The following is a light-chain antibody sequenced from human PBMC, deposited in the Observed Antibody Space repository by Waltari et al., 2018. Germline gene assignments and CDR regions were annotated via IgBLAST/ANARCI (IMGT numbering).Light chain of an antibody. CDR2: AAS. Sequence: EIVMTQSPIILSVSPGERATLSCRASHSVGTHLAWYQQRPGQPPRLVIFAASTRATGVPVRFSGSGSGTEFTLTISSLQSEDFAVYYCQQYNDWPLTFGGGT. J-gene: IGKJ4*01. CDR3: QQYNDWPLT. CDR1: HSVGTH. V-gene: IGKV3-15*01.